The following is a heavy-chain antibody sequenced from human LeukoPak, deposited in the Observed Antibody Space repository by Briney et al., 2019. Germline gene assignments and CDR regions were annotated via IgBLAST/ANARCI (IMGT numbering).Heavy chain of an antibody. V-gene: IGHV3-21*01. CDR2: ISSSSSYI. D-gene: IGHD6-19*01. J-gene: IGHJ3*02. Sequence: PGGSLRLSCAASGFTFSSYSMNWVRQAPGKGLEWVSSISSSSSYIYYADSVKGRFTISRDNAKNSLYLQMNSLRAEDTAVYYCARDRAVAGTGNDAFDIWGQGTMVTVSS. CDR3: ARDRAVAGTGNDAFDI. CDR1: GFTFSSYS.